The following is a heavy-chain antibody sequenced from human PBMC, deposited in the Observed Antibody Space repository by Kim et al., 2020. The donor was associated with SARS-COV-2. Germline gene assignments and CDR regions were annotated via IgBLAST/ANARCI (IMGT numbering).Heavy chain of an antibody. CDR3: SRCPVDSISFWFDS. V-gene: IGHV4-4*02. CDR2: ISHSGST. CDR1: GGSISSANW. Sequence: SETLSLTCAVSGGSISSANWWNWVRQPPGKGLEWIGEISHSGSTNYNPSLKNRVTISIDKSKNQFSLRLSSVTAADTAVYYCSRCPVDSISFWFDSWGQG. D-gene: IGHD6-6*01. J-gene: IGHJ5*02.